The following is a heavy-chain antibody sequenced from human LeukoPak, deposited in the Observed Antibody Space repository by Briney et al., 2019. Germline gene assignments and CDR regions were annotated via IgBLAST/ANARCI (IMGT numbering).Heavy chain of an antibody. CDR2: IIPIFGTA. Sequence: SVKVSCKASGGTFSSYAISWVRQAPGQGLERMGGIIPIFGTANYAQKFQGRVTITADESTSTAYMELSSLRSEDTAVYYCARVGPKTDAFDIWGQGTMVTVSS. CDR3: ARVGPKTDAFDI. J-gene: IGHJ3*02. CDR1: GGTFSSYA. V-gene: IGHV1-69*13.